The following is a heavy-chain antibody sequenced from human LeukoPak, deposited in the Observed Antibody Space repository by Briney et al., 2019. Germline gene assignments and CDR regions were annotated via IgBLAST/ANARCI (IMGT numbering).Heavy chain of an antibody. CDR3: ARVGYDILTGQAWFDP. CDR1: GGSISSSNW. D-gene: IGHD3-9*01. J-gene: IGHJ5*02. Sequence: KASETLSLTCAVSGGSISSSNWWSWVRQPPGKGLEWIGEIYHSGSTNYNPSLKSRVTISVDKSKNQFSLKLSSVTAADTAVYYCARVGYDILTGQAWFDPWGQGTLVTVSS. V-gene: IGHV4-4*02. CDR2: IYHSGST.